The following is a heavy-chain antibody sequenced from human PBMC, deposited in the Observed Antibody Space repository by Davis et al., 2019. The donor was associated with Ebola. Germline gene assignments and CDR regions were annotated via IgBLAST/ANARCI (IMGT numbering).Heavy chain of an antibody. V-gene: IGHV3-21*01. CDR3: ARGFYDITGYYHYYNGLDV. CDR2: ITAIGDYI. J-gene: IGHJ6*02. D-gene: IGHD3-22*01. Sequence: PGGSLRLSCEASNFTFGGYSMNRVRQAPGKGPEWLSSITAIGDYIYYADSVKGRFTISRDNAKNSLYLQMNSLRAEDTAIYYCARGFYDITGYYHYYNGLDVWGQGTTVTVS. CDR1: NFTFGGYS.